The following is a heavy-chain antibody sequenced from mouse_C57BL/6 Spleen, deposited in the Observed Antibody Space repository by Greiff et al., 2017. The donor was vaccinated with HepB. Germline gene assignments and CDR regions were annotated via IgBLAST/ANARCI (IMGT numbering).Heavy chain of an antibody. D-gene: IGHD2-10*02. CDR1: GYTFTDYY. Sequence: EVQLQQSGPELVKPGASVKISCKASGYTFTDYYMNWVKQSHGKSLEWIGDINPNNGGTSYNQKFKGKATLTVDKSSSTAYMELRSLTSEDSAVYDCARMSSPSNLWGQGTTLTVSS. CDR2: INPNNGGT. J-gene: IGHJ2*01. CDR3: ARMSSPSNL. V-gene: IGHV1-26*01.